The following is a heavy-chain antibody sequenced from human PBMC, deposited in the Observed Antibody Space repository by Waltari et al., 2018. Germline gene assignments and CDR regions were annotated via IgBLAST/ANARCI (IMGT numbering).Heavy chain of an antibody. V-gene: IGHV3-53*01. CDR2: IYSGGST. CDR3: ARVHDEGYNFGHYYGMDV. Sequence: QLVESGGGLIQPGGSLRLSCSASGFTVSSIHLTWVRQAPGKGLEWVSVIYSGGSTYYADSVKGRFTISTDDSKNTLYLQMSSLRAEDTAVYYCARVHDEGYNFGHYYGMDVWGQGTTVTVSS. D-gene: IGHD1-1*01. CDR1: GFTVSSIH. J-gene: IGHJ6*02.